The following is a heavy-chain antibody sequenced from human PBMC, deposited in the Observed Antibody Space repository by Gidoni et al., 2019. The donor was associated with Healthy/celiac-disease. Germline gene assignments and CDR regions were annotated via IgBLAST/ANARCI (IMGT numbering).Heavy chain of an antibody. CDR3: ARVLKVGTSAVTPFDY. V-gene: IGHV4-31*03. CDR2: IYYSGST. J-gene: IGHJ4*02. D-gene: IGHD4-17*01. CDR1: GGSISSGGYY. Sequence: QVQLQESGPGVVKPSQTLSLTCTVSGGSISSGGYYWSWIRQHPWRGLEWIGYIYYSGSTYSNPSLKSRVTISVDTSKNQFSLKLSSVTAADTAVYYCARVLKVGTSAVTPFDYWGQGTLVTVSS.